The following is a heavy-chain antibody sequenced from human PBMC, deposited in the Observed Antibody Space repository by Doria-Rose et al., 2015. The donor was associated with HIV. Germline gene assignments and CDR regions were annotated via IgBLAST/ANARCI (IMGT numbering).Heavy chain of an antibody. J-gene: IGHJ4*02. CDR1: GVSLSSPGMG. V-gene: IGHV2-26*01. Sequence: QITLKESGPVLVKSTETLTLTCTVSGVSLSSPGMGVSWIRQPPGKALEWLANIFSDDERSYKASLKSRLTISRGTSNSQVVLTMTDMDPVDPATYYCARIKSSRWYHKYYFDFWGQGTLVIVSA. CDR2: IFSDDER. D-gene: IGHD6-13*01. CDR3: ARIKSSRWYHKYYFDF.